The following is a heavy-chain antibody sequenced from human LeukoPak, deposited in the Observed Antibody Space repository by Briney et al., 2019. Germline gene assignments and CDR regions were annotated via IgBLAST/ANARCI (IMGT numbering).Heavy chain of an antibody. CDR3: ARAKAGTSDY. J-gene: IGHJ4*02. CDR2: ISSSYI. Sequence: GGSLRLSCAASGFTFSSYSMNWVRQAPGKGLEWVSPISSSYIYYADSVKGRFTISRDNAKNSLYLQMNSLRAEDTAVYYCARAKAGTSDYWGQGTLVTVSS. CDR1: GFTFSSYS. V-gene: IGHV3-21*01. D-gene: IGHD6-13*01.